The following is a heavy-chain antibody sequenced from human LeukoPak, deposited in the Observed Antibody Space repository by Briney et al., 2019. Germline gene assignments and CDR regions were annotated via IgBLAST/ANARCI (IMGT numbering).Heavy chain of an antibody. CDR2: IYHSGST. Sequence: PSETLSLTCTVSGYSISSGYYWGWIRQPPGKGLEWIMNIYHSGSTYYNPSLKSRVTISVDTSKNQFSLKLNSVTAADTAVYYCARKYSGSYFANWFDPWGQGTLVTVSS. J-gene: IGHJ5*02. D-gene: IGHD1-26*01. CDR1: GYSISSGYY. CDR3: ARKYSGSYFANWFDP. V-gene: IGHV4-38-2*02.